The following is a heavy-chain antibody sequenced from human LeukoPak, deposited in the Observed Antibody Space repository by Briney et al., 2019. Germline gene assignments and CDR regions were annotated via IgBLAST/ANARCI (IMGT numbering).Heavy chain of an antibody. V-gene: IGHV3-30*02. CDR2: IWYDGSNK. Sequence: PGGSLRLSCAGSGFTFSSYGMHWVRQAPGKGLEWVAFIWYDGSNKYYADSVKGQFTIYRDNSENTVYLQMNSLRGEDTAVYCCAKEGSDSSVEYYFDYWGQGTLVTVSS. D-gene: IGHD3-22*01. CDR3: AKEGSDSSVEYYFDY. J-gene: IGHJ4*02. CDR1: GFTFSSYG.